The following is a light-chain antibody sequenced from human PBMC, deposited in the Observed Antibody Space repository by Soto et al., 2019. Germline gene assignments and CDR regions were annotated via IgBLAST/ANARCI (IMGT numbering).Light chain of an antibody. CDR1: SSDVGDYNY. CDR2: AVS. V-gene: IGLV2-14*01. J-gene: IGLJ2*01. CDR3: SSYTSSSTVV. Sequence: QSALTQPASVSGSPGQSITISCTGTSSDVGDYNYVSWYQQHPGKAPKLMIYAVSNRPSGISYRFSGSKSGNTASLTISGLQAEDEADYYCSSYTSSSTVVFGGGTKLTVL.